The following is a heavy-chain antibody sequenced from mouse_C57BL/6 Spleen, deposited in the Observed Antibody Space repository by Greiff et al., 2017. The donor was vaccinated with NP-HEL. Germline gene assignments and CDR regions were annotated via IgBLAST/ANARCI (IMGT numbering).Heavy chain of an antibody. CDR2: ISDGGSYT. V-gene: IGHV5-4*01. CDR3: AREKLTGTGYFDC. CDR1: GFTFSSYA. J-gene: IGHJ2*01. Sequence: EVQVVESGGGLVKPGGSLKLSCAASGFTFSSYAMSWVRQTPEKRLEWVATISDGGSYTYYPDNVKGRFTISRDNAKNKLYLQMSHLKSEDTAMYYCAREKLTGTGYFDCWGQGTTLTVSS. D-gene: IGHD4-1*01.